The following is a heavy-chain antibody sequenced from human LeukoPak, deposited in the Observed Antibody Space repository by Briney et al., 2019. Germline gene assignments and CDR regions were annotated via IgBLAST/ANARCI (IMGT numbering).Heavy chain of an antibody. CDR1: GFTVSNNY. D-gene: IGHD6-13*01. Sequence: GGSLGLSCKASGFTVSNNYMNWVRQAPGKGLEWVALIYSGGSTQYADSVKGRFTISRDNSRNTLYLQMSGLRVEDTAVYYCARDPPGIAASVSGGWGQGILVTVSS. CDR2: IYSGGST. J-gene: IGHJ4*02. V-gene: IGHV3-53*01. CDR3: ARDPPGIAASVSGG.